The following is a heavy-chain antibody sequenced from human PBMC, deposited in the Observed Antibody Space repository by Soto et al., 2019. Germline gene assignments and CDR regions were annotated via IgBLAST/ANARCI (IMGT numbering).Heavy chain of an antibody. D-gene: IGHD5-12*01. V-gene: IGHV1-69*13. CDR2: IIPIFGTA. Sequence: SVKFSCNASGGTFSSYAISWKRPAPGPGLQWMGGIIPIFGTANYAQKFQGRVTITADESTSTAYMELSSLRSEDTAVYYCARSGGYSGYETYYYYGMDVWGQGTTVTVSS. J-gene: IGHJ6*02. CDR3: ARSGGYSGYETYYYYGMDV. CDR1: GGTFSSYA.